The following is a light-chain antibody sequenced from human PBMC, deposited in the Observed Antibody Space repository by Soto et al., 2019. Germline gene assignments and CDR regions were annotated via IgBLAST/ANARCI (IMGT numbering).Light chain of an antibody. CDR1: SSDVGGYNY. J-gene: IGLJ1*01. V-gene: IGLV2-14*01. CDR3: SSYTSRSTLV. CDR2: EVS. Sequence: SVLTQPASVSGSPGQSITISCTGTSSDVGGYNYVSWCQQHPGKAPKLMIYEVSNRPSGVSNRFSGSKSGNTASLTISGLQAEDEADYYCSSYTSRSTLVFGTGTKVTVL.